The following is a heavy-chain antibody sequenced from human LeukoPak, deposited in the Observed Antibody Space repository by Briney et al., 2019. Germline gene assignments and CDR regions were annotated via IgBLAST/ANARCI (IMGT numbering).Heavy chain of an antibody. V-gene: IGHV4-59*02. D-gene: IGHD2-15*01. Sequence: SETLSLTCTVSRGSVTSYYWSWMRQPPGKELEWIGGVYFSGETKYNPSLQSRATISLDTSQNQFSLRLRSVTAADTAVYYCARDPSHHSGTFDIWGQGTMVTVSS. CDR3: ARDPSHHSGTFDI. J-gene: IGHJ3*02. CDR2: VYFSGET. CDR1: RGSVTSYY.